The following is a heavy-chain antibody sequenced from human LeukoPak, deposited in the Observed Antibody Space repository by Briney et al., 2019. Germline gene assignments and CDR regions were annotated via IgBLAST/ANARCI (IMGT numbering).Heavy chain of an antibody. CDR3: AAGYYYSSGSSYMDV. D-gene: IGHD3-10*01. CDR1: GFTFTSST. V-gene: IGHV1-58*02. CDR2: IVVGSGNT. Sequence: ASVRVSCKAPGFTFTSSTMQWVRQARGQRLEWIGWIVVGSGNTNYAQKFQERVTITRDMSTSTVYMEVSSLRSEDTAVYYCAAGYYYSSGSSYMDVWGKGTTVTISS. J-gene: IGHJ6*03.